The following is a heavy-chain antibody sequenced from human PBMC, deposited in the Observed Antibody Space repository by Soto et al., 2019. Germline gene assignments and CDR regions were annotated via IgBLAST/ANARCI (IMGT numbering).Heavy chain of an antibody. CDR1: GGSVNCYY. CDR2: INHTGGT. V-gene: IGHV4-34*01. CDR3: ATRITVFGLLIPPFDP. J-gene: IGHJ5*02. Sequence: PSGTLSLTCAFYGGSVNCYYWNWIRRPPGKGLEWIGEINHTGGTHYNASLKSRVTMSVDTSKNQFSLRLSSVTAADTAIYYCATRITVFGLLIPPFDPWGQGTQVTVSS. D-gene: IGHD3-3*01.